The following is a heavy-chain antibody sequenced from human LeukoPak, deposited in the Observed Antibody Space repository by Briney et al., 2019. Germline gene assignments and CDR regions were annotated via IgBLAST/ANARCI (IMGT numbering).Heavy chain of an antibody. CDR3: ARGIIGSRGWFDA. CDR2: ISAYNGNT. D-gene: IGHD3-10*01. V-gene: IGHV1-18*01. J-gene: IGHJ5*02. Sequence: GASVKVSCKASGYTFTSYGISWVRQAPGQGLEWMGWISAYNGNTKYAQKLQGRVTITADDSTSTAYMELRSLRSEDTGIYYCARGIIGSRGWFDAWGQGTLVTVSS. CDR1: GYTFTSYG.